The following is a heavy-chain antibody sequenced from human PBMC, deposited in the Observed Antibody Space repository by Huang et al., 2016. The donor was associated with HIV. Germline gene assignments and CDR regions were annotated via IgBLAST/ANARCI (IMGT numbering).Heavy chain of an antibody. CDR2: INLDGSER. CDR3: ARGFQAKPGDY. Sequence: EVHLVESGGGLVRPGRSLRLSCAASGFTFRSYLMNWVRQAPGRGLEWVANINLDGSERFYVDSVRGRFTISRDNANNSVSLQLNSLKAEDTGVYYCARGFQAKPGDYWGQGTLVTVSS. V-gene: IGHV3-7*01. CDR1: GFTFRSYL. J-gene: IGHJ4*02.